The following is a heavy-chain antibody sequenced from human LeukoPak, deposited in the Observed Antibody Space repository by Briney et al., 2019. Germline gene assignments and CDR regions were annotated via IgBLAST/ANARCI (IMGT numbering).Heavy chain of an antibody. D-gene: IGHD5-18*01. V-gene: IGHV1-8*02. CDR1: GYTFTSYY. CDR3: ARLNTALYYYYGMDV. Sequence: ASVKVSCKASGYTFTSYYMHWVRQATGQGLEWMGWMNPNSGNTGYAQKFQGRVTMTRNTSISTAYMELSSLRSEDTAVYYCARLNTALYYYYGMDVWGQGTTVTVSS. CDR2: MNPNSGNT. J-gene: IGHJ6*02.